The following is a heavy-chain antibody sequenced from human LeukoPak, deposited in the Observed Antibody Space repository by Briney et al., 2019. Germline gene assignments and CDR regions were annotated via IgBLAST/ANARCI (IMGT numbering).Heavy chain of an antibody. CDR2: IYHSGST. Sequence: SETLSLTCAVSGYSISSGYYWGWIRQPPGKGLEWIGSIYHSGSTYYNPSLKRRVTISVDTSKNQFSLKLSSVTAADTAVYYCARLRVAVAENWGQGTLVTVSS. CDR1: GYSISSGYY. V-gene: IGHV4-38-2*01. D-gene: IGHD6-19*01. CDR3: ARLRVAVAEN. J-gene: IGHJ4*02.